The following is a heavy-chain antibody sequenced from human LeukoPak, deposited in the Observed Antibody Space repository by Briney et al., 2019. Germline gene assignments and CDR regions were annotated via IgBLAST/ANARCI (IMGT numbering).Heavy chain of an antibody. V-gene: IGHV4-59*08. CDR3: ARSNVVVPSITKGYYYYAMDV. D-gene: IGHD2-2*01. Sequence: SETPSLTCAVSGGSIYTYYWSWIRQPPGKGLEWIGYIYYSGTTNCNPSLKSRVTISVDTSQNQFSLKLSSVTAADTAVYYCARSNVVVPSITKGYYYYAMDVWGQGTTVTVSS. CDR1: GGSIYTYY. J-gene: IGHJ6*02. CDR2: IYYSGTT.